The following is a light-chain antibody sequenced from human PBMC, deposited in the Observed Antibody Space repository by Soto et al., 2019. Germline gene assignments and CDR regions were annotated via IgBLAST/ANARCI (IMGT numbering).Light chain of an antibody. J-gene: IGLJ2*01. CDR3: CSYAGSSTFGV. V-gene: IGLV2-11*01. CDR2: DVS. Sequence: QSALTQPRSVSGSPGQSVTISCTGTSSDVGGYNCVSWYQQHPGKAPKFIIYDVSQRPSGVPDRFSGSKSGNTASLTISGLHAEDEADYYCCSYAGSSTFGVFGGGTKVTVL. CDR1: SSDVGGYNC.